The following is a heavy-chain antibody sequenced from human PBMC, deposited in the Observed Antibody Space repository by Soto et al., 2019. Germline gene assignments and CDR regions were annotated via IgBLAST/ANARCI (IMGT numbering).Heavy chain of an antibody. J-gene: IGHJ6*02. CDR2: IWYDGINK. CDR1: GLPFSKMG. V-gene: IGHV3-33*01. Sequence: QVQLVESGGGGVRPGRSWRLSGAGSGLPFSKMGMTGAARAPGKGLEWVEVIWYDGINKYYADSVKGRFIISRDNSKNTVYLQMNSLRAEDTAVYYCARDRVQMVDGLDVWGQGTTVTVSS. CDR3: ARDRVQMVDGLDV. D-gene: IGHD2-15*01.